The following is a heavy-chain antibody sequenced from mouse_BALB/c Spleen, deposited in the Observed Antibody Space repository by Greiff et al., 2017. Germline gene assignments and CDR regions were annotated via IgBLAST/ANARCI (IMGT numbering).Heavy chain of an antibody. CDR3: ARRAMDY. CDR2: ISSGSSTI. CDR1: GFTFSSFG. J-gene: IGHJ4*01. Sequence: DVQLVESGGGLVQPGGSRKLSCAASGFTFSSFGMHWVRQAPEKGLEWVAYISSGSSTIYYADTVKGRFTISRDNPKNTLFLQMTSLRSEDTAMYYCARRAMDYWGQGTSVTVSS. V-gene: IGHV5-17*02.